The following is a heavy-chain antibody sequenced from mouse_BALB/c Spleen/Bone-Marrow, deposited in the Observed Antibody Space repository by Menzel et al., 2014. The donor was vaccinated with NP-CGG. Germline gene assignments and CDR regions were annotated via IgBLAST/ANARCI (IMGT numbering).Heavy chain of an antibody. Sequence: EVKLVESGGDLVKPGGSLKLSCAASGPTFSSYGMSWVRQTPDKRLEWVATINNGSSYTFYPDSVKGRFAISRDNAKNTLYLQMSSLRSEDTAMYYCARRRDGPYAMDYWGQGTSVTVSS. D-gene: IGHD2-3*01. V-gene: IGHV5-6*02. J-gene: IGHJ4*01. CDR1: GPTFSSYG. CDR2: INNGSSYT. CDR3: ARRRDGPYAMDY.